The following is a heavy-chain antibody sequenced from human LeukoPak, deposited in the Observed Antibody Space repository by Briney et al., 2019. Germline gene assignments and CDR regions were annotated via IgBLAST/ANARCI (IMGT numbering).Heavy chain of an antibody. CDR3: ASRSNKLKIVPAAPDGSGSGAFDI. CDR1: GGSFSGYY. V-gene: IGHV4-34*01. Sequence: PSETLTLTCAAYGGSFSGYYWSWIRQPPGKGLECIGEINHSGSTNYNPSLKSRVTISVDTSKNQFSLKLSSVTAADTAVYYCASRSNKLKIVPAAPDGSGSGAFDIWGQGTMVTVSS. J-gene: IGHJ3*02. D-gene: IGHD2-2*01. CDR2: INHSGST.